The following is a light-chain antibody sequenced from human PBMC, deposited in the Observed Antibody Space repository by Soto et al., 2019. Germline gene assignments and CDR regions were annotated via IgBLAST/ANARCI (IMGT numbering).Light chain of an antibody. CDR3: QLHSNWL. CDR1: QTVSSY. Sequence: EIVLTQSPATLSLSPGERATLSCRASQTVSSYLAWYQQKPGQAPRLLIYDASTRETGIPARFSGSGSGTDFTLTISSLEPEDFAVYYCQLHSNWLFGQGTKLEIK. V-gene: IGKV3-11*01. CDR2: DAS. J-gene: IGKJ2*01.